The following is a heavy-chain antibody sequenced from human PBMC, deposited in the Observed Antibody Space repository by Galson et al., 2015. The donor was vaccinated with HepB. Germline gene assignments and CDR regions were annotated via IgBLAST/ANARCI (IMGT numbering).Heavy chain of an antibody. D-gene: IGHD3-22*01. J-gene: IGHJ4*02. CDR2: TLYDGSNK. Sequence: SLRLSCAASGFTFSNYAMHWVRQAPGKGLEWVAFTLYDGSNKYYADSVEGRFGISRDNSKNTLYLQMNSLRAEDTAVYYCARGLSIFDSRGYRNDYWGQGTLVTVSS. CDR1: GFTFSNYA. CDR3: ARGLSIFDSRGYRNDY. V-gene: IGHV3-30*09.